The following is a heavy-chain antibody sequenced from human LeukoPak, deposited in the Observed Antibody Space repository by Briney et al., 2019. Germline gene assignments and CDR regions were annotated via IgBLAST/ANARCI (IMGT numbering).Heavy chain of an antibody. CDR2: IYPLETT. CDR1: GDSVNSGAYY. Sequence: SETLSLTCTVSGDSVNSGAYYWSWLRQPAGKEPEWIGRIYPLETTNYNPSLKSRVAISVDTSKNPFSLKLSSVTAADTAVYYCAREIVAGLGVSFDIWGQGTMVTVSS. J-gene: IGHJ3*02. CDR3: AREIVAGLGVSFDI. V-gene: IGHV4-61*02. D-gene: IGHD6-19*01.